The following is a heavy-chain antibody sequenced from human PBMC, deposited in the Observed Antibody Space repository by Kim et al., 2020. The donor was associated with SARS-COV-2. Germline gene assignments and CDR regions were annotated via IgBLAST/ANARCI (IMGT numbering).Heavy chain of an antibody. V-gene: IGHV4-59*01. CDR1: AGSISSYY. CDR2: MYYSGSV. Sequence: SETLSLTCTVSAGSISSYYWSWIRQSPGKGLEWIAYMYYSGSVNYNPSLKSRVTISIDTSKNQISLKLRSVTAADTAVYYCAGTRYLDWVSRFYFNYWGQGALVTVSS. D-gene: IGHD3-9*01. CDR3: AGTRYLDWVSRFYFNY. J-gene: IGHJ4*02.